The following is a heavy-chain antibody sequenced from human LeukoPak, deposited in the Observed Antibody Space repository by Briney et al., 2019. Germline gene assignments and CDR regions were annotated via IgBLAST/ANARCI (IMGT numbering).Heavy chain of an antibody. CDR2: IKPNNYGETA. V-gene: IGHV3-15*01. CDR3: NTWTKVSGNMVDS. CDR1: GFSVSKAW. Sequence: GGSLRLSCAAAGFSVSKAWMTWIRQAPGKGPEWVCIIKPNNYGETADYTETVEGRFTISRDASNNRLDMQKSSVKTVDTAIYYCNTWTKVSGNMVDSWGQGTLVTVSS. J-gene: IGHJ4*02. D-gene: IGHD1-26*01.